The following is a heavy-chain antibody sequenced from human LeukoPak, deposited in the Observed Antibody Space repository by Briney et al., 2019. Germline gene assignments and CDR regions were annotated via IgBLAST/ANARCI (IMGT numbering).Heavy chain of an antibody. CDR2: ISAYNGNT. Sequence: GASVKVSCKASGYTFTSYGISWVRQAPGQGLEWMGWISAYNGNTNYAQKLQGRVTMTTDTSTSTAYMELRSLRSDDTAVYYCARDIQYYDILTAPFDYWGQGTLVTVSS. D-gene: IGHD3-9*01. V-gene: IGHV1-18*01. J-gene: IGHJ4*02. CDR1: GYTFTSYG. CDR3: ARDIQYYDILTAPFDY.